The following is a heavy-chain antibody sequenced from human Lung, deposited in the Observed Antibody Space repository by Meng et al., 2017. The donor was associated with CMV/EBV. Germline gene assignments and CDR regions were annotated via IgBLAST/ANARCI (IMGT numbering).Heavy chain of an antibody. CDR3: ARDLVVPAAIQYYYHNYGMDV. CDR1: GFTVETNY. Sequence: ESXKISXAASGFTVETNYMSWVRQAPGKGLEWVSNIYSAGNTYYADSVKGRFTISRDNSKNTLSLQMNSLRVEDTAVYYCARDLVVPAAIQYYYHNYGMDVWGQGXTVTVSS. D-gene: IGHD2-2*01. J-gene: IGHJ6*02. V-gene: IGHV3-66*02. CDR2: IYSAGNT.